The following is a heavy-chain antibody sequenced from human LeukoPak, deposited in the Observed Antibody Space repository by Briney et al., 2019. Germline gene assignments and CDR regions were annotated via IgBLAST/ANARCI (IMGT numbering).Heavy chain of an antibody. Sequence: PGGSLRLSCAASGFTFRSYAMSWVRQAPGKGLEWVSGISGSGGITYYAESLRGRSTISRDNSKNTLYLQMNSLRAEDTAMYYCAKAPTDYENSGPVDWGQGTLVTVSS. D-gene: IGHD3-22*01. V-gene: IGHV3-23*01. CDR2: ISGSGGIT. CDR3: AKAPTDYENSGPVD. J-gene: IGHJ4*02. CDR1: GFTFRSYA.